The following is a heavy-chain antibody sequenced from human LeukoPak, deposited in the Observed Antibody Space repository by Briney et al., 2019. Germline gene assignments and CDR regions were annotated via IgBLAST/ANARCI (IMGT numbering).Heavy chain of an antibody. CDR1: GGTFSSYA. D-gene: IGHD2-2*01. CDR3: AREFGGYYSSTSCYAFYYYGMDV. Sequence: SVKVSCKASGGTFSSYAISWVRQAPGQGLEWMGGIIPIFGTANYAQKFQGRVTITADESTSTAYMELSSLRSEDTAVYYCAREFGGYYSSTSCYAFYYYGMDVWGQGTTVTVSS. V-gene: IGHV1-69*13. CDR2: IIPIFGTA. J-gene: IGHJ6*02.